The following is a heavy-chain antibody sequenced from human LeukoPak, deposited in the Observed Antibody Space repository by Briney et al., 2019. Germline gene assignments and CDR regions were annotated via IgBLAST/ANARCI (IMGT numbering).Heavy chain of an antibody. CDR3: AKGAHSSSWYYYYMDV. CDR2: IAGGDEST. CDR1: GFIFNTNG. Sequence: GGSLRLSCAISGFIFNTNGMNWVRQSPGKGLEWLATIAGGDESTYYADSVKGRFTISRDNSKNTLYLQMNSLRAEDTAVYYCAKGAHSSSWYYYYMDVWGKGTTVTVSS. J-gene: IGHJ6*03. D-gene: IGHD6-13*01. V-gene: IGHV3-23*01.